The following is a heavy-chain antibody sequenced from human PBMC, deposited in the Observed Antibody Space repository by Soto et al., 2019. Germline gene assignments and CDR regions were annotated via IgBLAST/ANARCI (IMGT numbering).Heavy chain of an antibody. J-gene: IGHJ4*02. CDR1: GFTFSSYA. CDR2: ISSSGSTI. Sequence: PGGSLRLSCAASGFTFSSYAMHWVRQAPGKGLEWVSFISSSGSTIYYADSVKGRFTISRDNAKNSLYLQMNSLRAEDTAVYYCARVHYSGYDLDYWGQGTLVTVSS. V-gene: IGHV3-48*04. CDR3: ARVHYSGYDLDY. D-gene: IGHD5-12*01.